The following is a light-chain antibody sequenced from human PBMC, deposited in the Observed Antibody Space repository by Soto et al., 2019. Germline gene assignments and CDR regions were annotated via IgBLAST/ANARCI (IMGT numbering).Light chain of an antibody. CDR2: GAS. J-gene: IGKJ1*01. Sequence: EIVLTQSPATLSGSPGESATLSCRASQSISSNLAWYQQKPGQSPRLLIYGASSRATGVPVRFSGSGSGVGFTLTISGLQSEDFAVYHCQQYNQWPGTFGQGTKVEIK. V-gene: IGKV3-15*01. CDR3: QQYNQWPGT. CDR1: QSISSN.